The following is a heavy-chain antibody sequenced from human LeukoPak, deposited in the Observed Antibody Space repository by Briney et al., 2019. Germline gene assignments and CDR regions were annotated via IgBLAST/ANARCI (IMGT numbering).Heavy chain of an antibody. Sequence: PSETLSLTCTVSGGSTSSYHWSWIRQPPGKGLEWIGFIYYTGSTNYNPSLKSRITISLDTSKNQFSLKLSSVTAADTAVYYCARRIWSGYTFDYWGQGALVTVSS. D-gene: IGHD3-3*01. CDR1: GGSTSSYH. J-gene: IGHJ4*02. CDR3: ARRIWSGYTFDY. CDR2: IYYTGST. V-gene: IGHV4-59*08.